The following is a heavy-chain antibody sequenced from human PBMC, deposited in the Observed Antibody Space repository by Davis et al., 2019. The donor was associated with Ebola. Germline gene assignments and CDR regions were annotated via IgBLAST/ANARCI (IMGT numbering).Heavy chain of an antibody. CDR1: GFTFSSHA. D-gene: IGHD3-16*01. J-gene: IGHJ5*02. CDR3: ARGPRWLYLGWFDP. CDR2: ISSNGVST. Sequence: GESLKISCAASGFTFSSHAMYWVRQAPGKGLEYVSAISSNGVSTDYANSVKGRFTISRDNSNNTLYLQMGSLRAEDMAVYYCARGPRWLYLGWFDPWGQGTLVTVSS. V-gene: IGHV3-64*01.